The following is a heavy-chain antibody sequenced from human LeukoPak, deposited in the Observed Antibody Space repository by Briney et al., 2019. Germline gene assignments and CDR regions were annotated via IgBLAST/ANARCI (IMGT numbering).Heavy chain of an antibody. CDR1: GYSLTSYY. V-gene: IGHV1-46*01. CDR2: INPSGGST. Sequence: ASVKVSCKASGYSLTSYYIHWVRQAPGEGLEWMGIINPSGGSTRYAQKFQGRVTVTRDTSTSTVYMELSSLRSEDTAIYYCARAPGYSSGGSCSWFDYWGQGTLVTVSS. J-gene: IGHJ4*02. D-gene: IGHD2-15*01. CDR3: ARAPGYSSGGSCSWFDY.